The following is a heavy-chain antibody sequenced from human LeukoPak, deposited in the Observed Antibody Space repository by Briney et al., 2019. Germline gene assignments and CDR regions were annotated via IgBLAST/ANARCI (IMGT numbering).Heavy chain of an antibody. CDR1: GGSFTNYY. CDR2: INHSGST. V-gene: IGHV4-34*01. D-gene: IGHD6-13*01. CDR3: ARVYYSSSYDYWYFDL. J-gene: IGHJ2*01. Sequence: KASETLSLTCAVYGGSFTNYYWSWIRQPPGKGLEWIGEINHSGSTKYNPSLKSRVTISVDTSKNQFSLKLSSVTAADTAVYYCARVYYSSSYDYWYFDLWGRGTLVTVSS.